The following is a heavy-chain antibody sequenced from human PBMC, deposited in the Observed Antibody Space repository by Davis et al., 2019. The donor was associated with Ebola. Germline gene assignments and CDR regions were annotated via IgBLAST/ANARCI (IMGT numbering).Heavy chain of an antibody. J-gene: IGHJ6*02. CDR3: AIFYTTGTTRSYYYYYGMDV. Sequence: AASVKVSCKASGGTFSSYAISWVRQAPGQGLEWMGGIIPIFGTANYAQKFQGRVTITADESTSTAYMELSSLRSEDTAVYHCAIFYTTGTTRSYYYYYGMDVWGQGTTVTVSS. D-gene: IGHD1-1*01. CDR1: GGTFSSYA. V-gene: IGHV1-69*13. CDR2: IIPIFGTA.